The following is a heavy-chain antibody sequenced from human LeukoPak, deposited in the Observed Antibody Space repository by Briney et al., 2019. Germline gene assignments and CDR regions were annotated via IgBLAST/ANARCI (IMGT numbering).Heavy chain of an antibody. Sequence: GASVKVSCKASGYTFTSYDINWVRQATGQGLEWMGWMNPKSGNTGYAQKFQGRVTMTEDTSTDTAYMELSSLRSEDTAVYYCASLWGYSYGYFGYWGQGTLVTVSS. CDR1: GYTFTSYD. CDR2: MNPKSGNT. V-gene: IGHV1-8*01. J-gene: IGHJ4*02. CDR3: ASLWGYSYGYFGY. D-gene: IGHD5-18*01.